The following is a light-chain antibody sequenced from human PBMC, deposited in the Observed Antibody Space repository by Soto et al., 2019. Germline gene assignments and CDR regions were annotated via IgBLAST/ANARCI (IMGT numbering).Light chain of an antibody. CDR3: QQSNNWPRT. J-gene: IGKJ1*01. V-gene: IGKV3-15*01. CDR1: QSVSSN. CDR2: GAS. Sequence: EIVMTQSPATLSVSPGERATLSCRASQSVSSNLAWYQQKPGQAPRLLIYGASTRATGIPARFSGSGSGTEFTHTISSLQSEDFAVYYCQQSNNWPRTFGQGTKVEIK.